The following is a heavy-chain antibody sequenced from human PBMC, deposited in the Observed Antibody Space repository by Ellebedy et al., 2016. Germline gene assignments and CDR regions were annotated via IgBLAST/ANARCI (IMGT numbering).Heavy chain of an antibody. J-gene: IGHJ3*02. V-gene: IGHV1-69*13. CDR2: IIPIFGTA. CDR1: GGTFSSYA. CDR3: ARDQALPGGYAFDI. Sequence: SVKVSCXASGGTFSSYAISWVRQAPGQGLEWMGGIIPIFGTANYAQKFQGRVTITADESTSTAYMELSSLRSEDTAVYYCARDQALPGGYAFDIWGQGTMVTVSS. D-gene: IGHD3-10*01.